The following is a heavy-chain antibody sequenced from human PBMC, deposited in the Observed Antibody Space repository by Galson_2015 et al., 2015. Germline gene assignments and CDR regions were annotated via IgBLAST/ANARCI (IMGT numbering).Heavy chain of an antibody. Sequence: KYYVDSVKGRFTISRDNAKNSLYLQMNSLRAEDTAVYYCARVGIAAAGTHYHYYMDVWGKGTTVTVSS. CDR2: K. CDR3: ARVGIAAAGTHYHYYMDV. J-gene: IGHJ6*03. V-gene: IGHV3-7*01. D-gene: IGHD6-13*01.